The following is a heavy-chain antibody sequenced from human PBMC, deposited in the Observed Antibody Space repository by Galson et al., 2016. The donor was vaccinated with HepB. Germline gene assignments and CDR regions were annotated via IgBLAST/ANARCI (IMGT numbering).Heavy chain of an antibody. Sequence: ETLSLTCVVYGGSFSDYYWSWIRQPPGKGLEWIGEINHSGSTHYNPSLKSRVTIPVDTSKNQFSLKLSSVTAADTAVYYCARGPCGGSCYSYSNYYYYYGMDVWGQGTTVTVSS. CDR3: ARGPCGGSCYSYSNYYYYYGMDV. CDR1: GGSFSDYY. V-gene: IGHV4-34*01. D-gene: IGHD2-15*01. CDR2: INHSGST. J-gene: IGHJ6*02.